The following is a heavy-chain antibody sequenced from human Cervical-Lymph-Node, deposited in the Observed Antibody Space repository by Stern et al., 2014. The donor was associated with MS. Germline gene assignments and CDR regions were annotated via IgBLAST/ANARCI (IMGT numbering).Heavy chain of an antibody. V-gene: IGHV1-3*01. J-gene: IGHJ1*01. Sequence: QVQLVPSGAEVKKPGASVKVSCKASGYTFTSYAMHWVRQAPGQRLEWMGWINAGNGNTKYSQKFQGRVTITRDTSASTAYMELSSLRSEDTAVYYCAPGELESLASQHWGQGTLVTVSS. CDR2: INAGNGNT. CDR1: GYTFTSYA. CDR3: APGELESLASQH. D-gene: IGHD1-1*01.